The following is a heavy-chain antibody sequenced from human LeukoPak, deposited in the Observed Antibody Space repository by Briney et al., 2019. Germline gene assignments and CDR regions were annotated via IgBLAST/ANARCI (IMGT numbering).Heavy chain of an antibody. CDR3: ARGFRQQLVTGWFDP. Sequence: SETLSLTCGVYGGSFSGYYWNWIRQPPGKGLEWIGEINHSGSTNYNPSLRSQVTMSVDTSKNQFSLRLTSATAADTAVYYCARGFRQQLVTGWFDPWGQGTLVTVSS. CDR2: INHSGST. CDR1: GGSFSGYY. J-gene: IGHJ5*02. D-gene: IGHD6-13*01. V-gene: IGHV4-34*01.